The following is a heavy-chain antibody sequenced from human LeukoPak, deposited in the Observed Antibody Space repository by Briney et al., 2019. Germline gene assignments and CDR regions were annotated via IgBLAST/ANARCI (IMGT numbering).Heavy chain of an antibody. D-gene: IGHD5-18*01. CDR1: GFTFSSYG. J-gene: IGHJ4*02. CDR2: ISYDGSNK. Sequence: PGRSLRLSCAASGFTFSSYGMHWVRQAPGKGLEWVAVISYDGSNKYYADSVKGRFTISRDNAKNSLYLQMNSLRAEDTAVYYCASGGGLMDTAMGFDYWGQGTLVTVSS. V-gene: IGHV3-30*03. CDR3: ASGGGLMDTAMGFDY.